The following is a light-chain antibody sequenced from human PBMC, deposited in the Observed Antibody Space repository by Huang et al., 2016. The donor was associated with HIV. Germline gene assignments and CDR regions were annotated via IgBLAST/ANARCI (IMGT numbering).Light chain of an antibody. CDR2: AAS. J-gene: IGKJ1*01. V-gene: IGKV1-6*01. Sequence: AIQMTQSPSSLSASVGDRVTVTCQASQGIGNDLGWYQQKPGKAPKLLIYAASSLQSGVPSRFSGSGSGTDFTLTISSLQPEDFATYYCLQDYDYPRTFGRGTKVEIK. CDR3: LQDYDYPRT. CDR1: QGIGND.